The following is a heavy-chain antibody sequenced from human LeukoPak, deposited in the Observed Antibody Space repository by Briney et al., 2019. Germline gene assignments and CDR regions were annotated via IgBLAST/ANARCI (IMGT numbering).Heavy chain of an antibody. J-gene: IGHJ4*02. CDR3: ATSRRGFEY. V-gene: IGHV3-23*01. CDR1: GFTFSSYA. Sequence: GGSLRLSCAASGFTFSSYAMSWVRQAPGKGLEGVSAITGGGVSTYYADSVKGRFTISRDNSKNALYVQVNSIRAEDTAVYYCATSRRGFEYWGQGTLVTVSS. CDR2: ITGGGVST. D-gene: IGHD6-13*01.